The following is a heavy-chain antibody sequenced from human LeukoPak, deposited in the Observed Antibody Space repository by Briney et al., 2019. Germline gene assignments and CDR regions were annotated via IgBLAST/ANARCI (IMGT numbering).Heavy chain of an antibody. J-gene: IGHJ6*03. CDR3: ARESLREYQLLRGYYYYYMDV. D-gene: IGHD2-2*01. CDR1: GYTFTSYY. V-gene: IGHV1-46*01. Sequence: AASVKVSCKASGYTFTSYYMHWVRQAPGQGLEWMGIINPSGGSTSYAQKFQGRVTMTRDTSTSTVYMELSSLRSEDTAVYYCARESLREYQLLRGYYYYYMDVWGKGTTVTVSS. CDR2: INPSGGST.